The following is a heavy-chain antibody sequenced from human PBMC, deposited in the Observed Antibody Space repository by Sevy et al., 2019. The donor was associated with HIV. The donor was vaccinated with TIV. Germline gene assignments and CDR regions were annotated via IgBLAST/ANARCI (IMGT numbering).Heavy chain of an antibody. CDR1: GYTFTSYD. Sequence: ASVKVSCKASGYTFTSYDINWVRQATGQGLEWMGWMNPNSGNTGYAQKFQGRDTMTRNTSISTAYMELSSLRSEDTAVYYCARVGYYDFWSGYYNPGWFDPWGQGTLVTVSS. J-gene: IGHJ5*02. CDR2: MNPNSGNT. V-gene: IGHV1-8*01. CDR3: ARVGYYDFWSGYYNPGWFDP. D-gene: IGHD3-3*01.